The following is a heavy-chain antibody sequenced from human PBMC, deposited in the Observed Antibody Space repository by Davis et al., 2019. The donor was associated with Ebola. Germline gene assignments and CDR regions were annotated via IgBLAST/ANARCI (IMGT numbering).Heavy chain of an antibody. D-gene: IGHD7-27*01. Sequence: SETLSLTCAVYGGSISGYYWSCNRQPHGKGLEWIGEINHSGSTNYNSPLKSRVTVSVDTSKHQFSLKLSSVTAADTAVYYRAGTNWGNYFDYWGQGTLVTVSS. CDR2: INHSGST. V-gene: IGHV4-34*01. CDR3: AGTNWGNYFDY. CDR1: GGSISGYY. J-gene: IGHJ4*02.